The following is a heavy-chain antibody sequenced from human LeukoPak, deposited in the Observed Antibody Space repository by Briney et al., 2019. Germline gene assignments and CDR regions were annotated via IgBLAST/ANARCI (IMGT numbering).Heavy chain of an antibody. J-gene: IGHJ4*02. CDR2: IYYSGST. CDR3: ARDASNAGGFDY. CDR1: GGSIGSGGYY. V-gene: IGHV4-31*03. D-gene: IGHD2-2*01. Sequence: PSQTLSLTCTVSGGSIGSGGYYWSWIRQHPGKGLEWIGYIYYSGSTYYNPSLKSRVTISVDTSKNQFSLKLSSVTAADTAVYYCARDASNAGGFDYWGQGTLVTVSS.